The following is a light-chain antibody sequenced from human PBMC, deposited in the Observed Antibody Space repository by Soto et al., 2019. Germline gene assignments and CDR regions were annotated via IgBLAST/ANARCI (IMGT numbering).Light chain of an antibody. CDR2: DAS. V-gene: IGKV3-11*01. Sequence: EIVLTQSPATLSLSPGERATLSRRASQSVNNYLAWYQQKPGQAPRLLIYDASNRATGIPARFSASGSGTDFTLTISSLEPEDFAVYYCQHRSSWPRSFGQGTKVEVK. J-gene: IGKJ2*01. CDR3: QHRSSWPRS. CDR1: QSVNNY.